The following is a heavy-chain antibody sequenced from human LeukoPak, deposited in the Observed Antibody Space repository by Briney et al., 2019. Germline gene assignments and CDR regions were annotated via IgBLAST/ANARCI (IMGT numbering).Heavy chain of an antibody. D-gene: IGHD3-10*01. CDR2: INTNTGNP. J-gene: IGHJ6*01. V-gene: IGHV7-4-1*01. Sequence: ASVKVSCKASGYTFTDYGMSWVRQAPGQALEWMGWINTNTGNPTYAQGFTGRFVFSLDTSVSTAYYCATGAARFGVLYYYGMD. CDR3: MD. CDR1: GYTFTDYG.